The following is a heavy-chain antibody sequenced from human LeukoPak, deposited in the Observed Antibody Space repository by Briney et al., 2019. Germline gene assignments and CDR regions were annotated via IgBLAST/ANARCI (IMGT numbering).Heavy chain of an antibody. V-gene: IGHV5-51*01. J-gene: IGHJ5*02. Sequence: GESLKISCKGSGYSFTSYWIGWVRQMPGKGLEWMGIIYPSDSDTRYSPSFQGQVTISADKSISTAYLQWSSLKASDTAIFFFQAEDGIRDSGFDPWGQGTLVTVSS. CDR1: GYSFTSYW. D-gene: IGHD3-9*01. CDR2: IYPSDSDT. CDR3: QAEDGIRDSGFDP.